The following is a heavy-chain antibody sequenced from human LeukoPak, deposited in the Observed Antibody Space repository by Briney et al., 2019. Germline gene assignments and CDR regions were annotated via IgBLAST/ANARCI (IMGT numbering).Heavy chain of an antibody. Sequence: GGSLRLSCAASGFTFTTYWMHWVRQAPGKGLVWVSHINSDGSITSYADSVKGRFTISRDNAKNTLYLQMNGLRAEDTAVYYCARDAVDTANAVWGQGTTVTVSS. V-gene: IGHV3-74*01. D-gene: IGHD5-18*01. CDR1: GFTFTTYW. CDR3: ARDAVDTANAV. CDR2: INSDGSIT. J-gene: IGHJ6*02.